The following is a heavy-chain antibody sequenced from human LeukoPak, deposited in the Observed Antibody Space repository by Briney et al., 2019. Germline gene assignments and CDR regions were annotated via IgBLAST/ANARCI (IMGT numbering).Heavy chain of an antibody. CDR3: ASSSGWPGWFDP. Sequence: GASVKVSCKASGYTFTSYDINWVRQATGQGLEWMGWMNPNSGNTGYAQKYQGRVTMTRNTSISTAYMELSSLRSEDTAVYYCASSSGWPGWFDPWGQGTLVTVSS. V-gene: IGHV1-8*01. CDR1: GYTFTSYD. J-gene: IGHJ5*02. CDR2: MNPNSGNT. D-gene: IGHD6-19*01.